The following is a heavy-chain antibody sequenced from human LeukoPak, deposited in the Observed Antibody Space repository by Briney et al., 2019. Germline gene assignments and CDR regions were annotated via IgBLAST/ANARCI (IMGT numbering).Heavy chain of an antibody. Sequence: ASVKVSXKASGYTFTGYYMHWVRQAPGQGLEWMGWINPNSGGTNYAQKFQGRVTMTRDTSISTAYMELSRLRSDDTAVYYCARWGTYYYDSSGYPNFDYWGQGTLVTVSS. CDR1: GYTFTGYY. V-gene: IGHV1-2*02. CDR2: INPNSGGT. J-gene: IGHJ4*02. CDR3: ARWGTYYYDSSGYPNFDY. D-gene: IGHD3-22*01.